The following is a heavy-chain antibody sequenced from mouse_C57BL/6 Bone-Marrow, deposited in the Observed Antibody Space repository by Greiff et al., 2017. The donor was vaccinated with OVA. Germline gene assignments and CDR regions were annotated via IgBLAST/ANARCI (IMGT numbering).Heavy chain of an antibody. CDR3: ARPYYYGSSPFAY. CDR2: IYPRSGNT. V-gene: IGHV1-81*01. CDR1: GYTFTSYG. D-gene: IGHD1-1*01. Sequence: VQLQESGAELARPGASVKLSCKASGYTFTSYGISWVKQRTGQGLEWIGEIYPRSGNTYYNEKFKGKATLTADKSSSTAYMELRSLTSEDSAVYFCARPYYYGSSPFAYWGQGTLVTVSA. J-gene: IGHJ3*01.